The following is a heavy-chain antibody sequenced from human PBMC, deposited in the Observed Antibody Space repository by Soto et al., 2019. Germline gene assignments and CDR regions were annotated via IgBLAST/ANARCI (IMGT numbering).Heavy chain of an antibody. J-gene: IGHJ6*02. CDR3: ARDNIVSKGYGMDV. CDR1: GGSISNAY. D-gene: IGHD5-12*01. V-gene: IGHV4-4*07. Sequence: SETLSLTCTVSGGSISNAYWSWIRQAAGKRLEWIGRIHSSGTFSYNPSLKSRVSISRDTSKNQISLKLSSVTAADTAVYYCARDNIVSKGYGMDVWGQGTTVTVSS. CDR2: IHSSGTF.